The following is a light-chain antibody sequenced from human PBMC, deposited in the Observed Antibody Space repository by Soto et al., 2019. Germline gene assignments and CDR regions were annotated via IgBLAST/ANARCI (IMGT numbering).Light chain of an antibody. Sequence: EIVMTQSPATLSVSPGERATLSCRASQSIRSNYLSWYQQKPGQAPRLLIYGASTRATGIPARFSGSGSGTDFTLTISSLQPEDFAVYYCQQDYRMFGQGTKVEIK. CDR2: GAS. CDR3: QQDYRM. CDR1: QSIRSNY. V-gene: IGKV3D-7*01. J-gene: IGKJ1*01.